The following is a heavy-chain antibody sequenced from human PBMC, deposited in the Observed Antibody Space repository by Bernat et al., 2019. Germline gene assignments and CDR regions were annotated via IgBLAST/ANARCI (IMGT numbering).Heavy chain of an antibody. Sequence: QVQLQESGPGLVKPSETLSLTCTVSGGSSNNYFWSWIRQPPGKGLEWIGYIYYSGSTNYNPSLKSRVTISVDTSKNRFSLKLGSVTAADTAVYYCARDPSTFAGYFDYWGQGTLVNVSS. CDR3: ARDPSTFAGYFDY. CDR1: GGSSNNYF. J-gene: IGHJ4*02. CDR2: IYYSGST. D-gene: IGHD1-1*01. V-gene: IGHV4-59*01.